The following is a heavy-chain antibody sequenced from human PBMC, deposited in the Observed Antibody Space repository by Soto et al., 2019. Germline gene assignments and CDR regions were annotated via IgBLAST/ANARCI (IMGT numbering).Heavy chain of an antibody. CDR3: ARAWGPTVTIVEDAFDI. V-gene: IGHV1-2*04. Sequence: ASVKVSCKASGYTFTGYYMHWVRQAPGQGLEWMGWINPNSGGTNYAQKFQGWVTMTRDTSISTAYMELSRLRSDDTAVYYCARAWGPTVTIVEDAFDIWGQGTMVTVSS. D-gene: IGHD4-17*01. J-gene: IGHJ3*02. CDR2: INPNSGGT. CDR1: GYTFTGYY.